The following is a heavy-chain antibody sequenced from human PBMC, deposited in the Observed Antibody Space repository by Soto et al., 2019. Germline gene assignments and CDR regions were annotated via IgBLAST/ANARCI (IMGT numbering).Heavy chain of an antibody. CDR1: GYTFTSYD. D-gene: IGHD3-3*01. CDR3: ARDTTIFGVVIGWEVDAFDI. V-gene: IGHV1-8*01. CDR2: MNPNSGNT. Sequence: ASVKVSCKASGYTFTSYDINWVRQATGQGLEWMGWMNPNSGNTGYAQKFQGRVTMTRNTSISTAYMELSSLRSEDTAVYYCARDTTIFGVVIGWEVDAFDIWGQGTMVTVS. J-gene: IGHJ3*02.